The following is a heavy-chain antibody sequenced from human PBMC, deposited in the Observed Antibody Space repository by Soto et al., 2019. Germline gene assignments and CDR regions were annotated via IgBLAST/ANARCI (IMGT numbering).Heavy chain of an antibody. D-gene: IGHD6-19*01. CDR3: AVAVAGPTAIGY. J-gene: IGHJ4*02. V-gene: IGHV3-74*01. Sequence: EVQLVESGGGLVQPGGSLRLSCAASGFTFSSYWMHWVRQAPGKGLVWVSRINRDVSSTSYADSVKGRFTISRDNAKNTLCLHMTSLSAEDTAVYYCAVAVAGPTAIGYWGQGTLVTVSS. CDR2: INRDVSST. CDR1: GFTFSSYW.